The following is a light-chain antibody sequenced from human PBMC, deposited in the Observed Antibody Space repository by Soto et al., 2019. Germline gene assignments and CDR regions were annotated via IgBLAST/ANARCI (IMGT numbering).Light chain of an antibody. CDR2: AAS. Sequence: IQLTQSPSSLSASVVTRVTITCRSSQGIISFLAWYQQKPGKAPKLLIYAASSLQSGAPSRFSCSGYGTDFTLTISSLQPEDFATYYCQQSYSTTQTFGQGTKV. CDR3: QQSYSTTQT. J-gene: IGKJ1*01. V-gene: IGKV1-39*01. CDR1: QGIISF.